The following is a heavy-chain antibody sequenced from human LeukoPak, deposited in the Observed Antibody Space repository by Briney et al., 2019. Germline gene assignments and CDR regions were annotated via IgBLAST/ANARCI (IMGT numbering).Heavy chain of an antibody. CDR2: IYTSGST. J-gene: IGHJ6*02. CDR3: ARDCSSAGCYSPSLDV. CDR1: GGSISSYY. D-gene: IGHD2-2*01. V-gene: IGHV4-4*07. Sequence: SETLSLTCTVSGGSISSYYWYWIRQPAGMGLEWIGRIYTSGSTNYYPSLKSRVTMSVDTSKKQFSLRLSSVTAADTAVYYCARDCSSAGCYSPSLDVWGQGTTATVSS.